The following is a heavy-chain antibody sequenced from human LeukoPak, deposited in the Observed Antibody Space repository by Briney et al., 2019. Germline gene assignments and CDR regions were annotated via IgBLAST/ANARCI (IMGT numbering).Heavy chain of an antibody. CDR1: GHTFSYYY. D-gene: IGHD3-10*01. CDR2: INPSDGST. CDR3: ARVEFGDGGVFDL. V-gene: IGHV1-46*01. J-gene: IGHJ2*01. Sequence: GASVKVSCKASGHTFSYYYMHWVRQAPGQGLEWMGIINPSDGSTKYAQKFQGRVSMTSDTSTSALYMELSSLRSEDTALYYCARVEFGDGGVFDLWGRGTLVTVSS.